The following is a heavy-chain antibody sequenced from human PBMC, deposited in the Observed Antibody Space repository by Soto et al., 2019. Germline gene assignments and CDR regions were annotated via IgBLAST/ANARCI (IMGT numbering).Heavy chain of an antibody. CDR3: VRYRNAAMAFGRSRHFGHIAF. D-gene: IGHD5-18*01. Sequence: QITLKESGPTLVKPTQTLTLTCTFSGFSLRTSGVGVGWIRQPPGEALEWLAVVYWDDDKRYSPSLKSRLTITRDTSKNEVVLTLSRMDPVDTATYYCVRYRNAAMAFGRSRHFGHIAFWGQGILVTVSS. J-gene: IGHJ4*02. CDR1: GFSLRTSGVG. CDR2: VYWDDDK. V-gene: IGHV2-5*02.